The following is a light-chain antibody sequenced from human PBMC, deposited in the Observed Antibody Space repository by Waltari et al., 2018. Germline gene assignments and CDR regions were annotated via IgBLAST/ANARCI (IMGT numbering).Light chain of an antibody. CDR2: GNS. CDR3: STWDHSLRAQV. Sequence: QSALTQEASVSGTVGQKVTLSCTGNSNNIGSYAVGWYQQISHGAPKTVMFGNSLPSGIPDRFSGSKSGPTASLTISGLQPEDEADYYCSTWDHSLRAQVFGGGTKLTVL. V-gene: IGLV1-44*01. CDR1: SNNIGSYA. J-gene: IGLJ3*02.